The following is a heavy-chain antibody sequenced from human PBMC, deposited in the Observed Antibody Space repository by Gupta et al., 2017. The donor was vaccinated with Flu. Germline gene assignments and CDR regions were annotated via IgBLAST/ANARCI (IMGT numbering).Heavy chain of an antibody. CDR3: AKAADSDGTGRSFDY. CDR1: GITFSNYA. J-gene: IGHJ4*02. D-gene: IGHD1-1*01. Sequence: EVQLLESGGGLIQPEGSLRLSCAASGITFSNYAMNWVRQAPEKGLEWVSAISGSGDNTYYADSVKGRFTISRDNSKDTVYLQMNSLRAEETAVYYCAKAADSDGTGRSFDYGGQGTLVAVSS. V-gene: IGHV3-23*01. CDR2: ISGSGDNT.